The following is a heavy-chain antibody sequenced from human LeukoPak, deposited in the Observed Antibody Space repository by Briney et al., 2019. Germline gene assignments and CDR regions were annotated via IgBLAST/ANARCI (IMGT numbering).Heavy chain of an antibody. J-gene: IGHJ4*02. CDR3: ARGPYNWNYPRGFLDY. Sequence: GGSLRLSCAASGFTVSSNYMTWVRQAPGKGLEWVSVIYGGDNTHHADSVKGIFTISRDNSKNALSLQMNSLRSEDTAVYYGARGPYNWNYPRGFLDYWGQGTLVTVSS. D-gene: IGHD1-7*01. CDR2: IYGGDNT. V-gene: IGHV3-66*01. CDR1: GFTVSSNY.